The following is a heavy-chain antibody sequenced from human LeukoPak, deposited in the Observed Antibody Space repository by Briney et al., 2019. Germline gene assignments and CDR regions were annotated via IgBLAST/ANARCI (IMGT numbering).Heavy chain of an antibody. Sequence: ASVKVSCKASGYTFTRYAIKWRRQAPGLWLEWMGWINMYTANPAYAQGFTERFVFSLDTSVTTAYLQISNLKTEDTAVYYCARHDNDDDFDYWGQGTLVTVSS. CDR2: INMYTANP. J-gene: IGHJ4*02. CDR3: ARHDNDDDFDY. D-gene: IGHD3-16*01. CDR1: GYTFTRYA. V-gene: IGHV7-4-1*02.